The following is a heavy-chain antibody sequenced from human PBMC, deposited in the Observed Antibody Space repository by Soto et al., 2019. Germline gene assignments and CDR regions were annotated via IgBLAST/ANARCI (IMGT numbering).Heavy chain of an antibody. J-gene: IGHJ5*02. D-gene: IGHD3-10*01. CDR1: GFSLSTSGVG. V-gene: IGHV2-5*02. CDR3: ADGGGCYGAGSYLGNWFDP. CDR2: IYWDDDK. Sequence: QITLKESGPTLVKPTQTLTLTCTFSGFSLSTSGVGVGWIRQPPGKALEWLALIYWDDDKRYSPSLKSRRTSTKGASNNQVVRTKADMDPGDTATDYCADGGGCYGAGSYLGNWFDPWGQGTLVTGSP.